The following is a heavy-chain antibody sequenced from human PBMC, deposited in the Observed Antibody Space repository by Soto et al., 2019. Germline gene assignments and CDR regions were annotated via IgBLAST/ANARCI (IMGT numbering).Heavy chain of an antibody. D-gene: IGHD6-13*01. V-gene: IGHV1-69*02. CDR3: ARSIAAASPLPNNWFDP. CDR2: IIPILGIA. CDR1: GGTFSSYT. J-gene: IGHJ5*02. Sequence: QVQLVQSGAEVKKPGSSVKVSCKASGGTFSSYTISWVRQAPGQGLEWMGRIIPILGIANYAQKFQGRVTITADKSTSTAYMELSSLISEDTAVYYCARSIAAASPLPNNWFDPWGLGTLVTVSS.